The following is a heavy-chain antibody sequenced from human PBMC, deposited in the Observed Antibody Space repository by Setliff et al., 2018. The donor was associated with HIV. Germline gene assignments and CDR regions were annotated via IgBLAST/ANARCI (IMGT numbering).Heavy chain of an antibody. CDR2: ISGAGATT. D-gene: IGHD4-17*01. Sequence: PGGSLRLSCEASGFTLRSYAMYWVRQAPGKGLEWVAGISGAGATTYYADSVKGRLTISRDNSKDTLYLQMNSLRAEDTAVYYCAKDGYSDYLNSYFDYWGQGTLVTVSS. CDR1: GFTLRSYA. V-gene: IGHV3-23*01. J-gene: IGHJ4*02. CDR3: AKDGYSDYLNSYFDY.